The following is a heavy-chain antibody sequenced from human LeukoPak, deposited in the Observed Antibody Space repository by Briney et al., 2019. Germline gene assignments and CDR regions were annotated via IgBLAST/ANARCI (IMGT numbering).Heavy chain of an antibody. D-gene: IGHD6-13*01. CDR3: AKASSSAYYYYMDV. Sequence: GGSLRLSCAASAFTFSNYAMSWVRQAPGKGLEWVSSISSSSSYIYYADSLKGRFTISRDNAKNSLYLQMNSLRAEDMALYYCAKASSSAYYYYMDVWGKGTTVTVSS. CDR2: ISSSSSYI. CDR1: AFTFSNYA. J-gene: IGHJ6*03. V-gene: IGHV3-21*04.